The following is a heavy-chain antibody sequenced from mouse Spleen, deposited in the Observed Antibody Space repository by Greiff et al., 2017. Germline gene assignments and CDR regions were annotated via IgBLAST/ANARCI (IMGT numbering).Heavy chain of an antibody. Sequence: DVKLQESGPGLVKPSQSLSLTCSVTGYSITSGYYWNWIRQFPGNKLEWMGYISYDGSNNYNPSLKNRISITRDTSKNQFFLKLNSVTTEDTATYYCARGLGRSRQYYFDYWGQGTTLTVSS. D-gene: IGHD4-1*01. V-gene: IGHV3-6*01. CDR3: ARGLGRSRQYYFDY. J-gene: IGHJ2*01. CDR1: GYSITSGYY. CDR2: ISYDGSN.